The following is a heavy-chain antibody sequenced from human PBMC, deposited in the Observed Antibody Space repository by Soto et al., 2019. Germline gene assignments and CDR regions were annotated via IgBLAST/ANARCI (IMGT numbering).Heavy chain of an antibody. J-gene: IGHJ1*01. V-gene: IGHV1-8*01. D-gene: IGHD1-1*01. CDR1: GYTFTNHD. Sequence: QEQLVQSGAEVKKPGASVKVSCKASGYTFTNHDIVWVRQATGQGLEWVGWMSQSDANSGYAPKFKGSVILSSDYPLTTPYMALSRPRSEDTAVYFCTRNGGVIGLWGEGTQVTVSS. CDR2: MSQSDANS. CDR3: TRNGGVIGL.